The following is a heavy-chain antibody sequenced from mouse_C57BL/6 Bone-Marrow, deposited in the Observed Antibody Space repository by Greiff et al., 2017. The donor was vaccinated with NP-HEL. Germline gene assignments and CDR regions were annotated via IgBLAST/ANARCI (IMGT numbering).Heavy chain of an antibody. CDR1: GYSITSGYY. J-gene: IGHJ1*03. V-gene: IGHV3-6*01. CDR2: ISYDGSN. Sequence: EVKLVESGPGLVKPSQSLSLTCSVTGYSITSGYYWNWIRQFPGNKLEWMGYISYDGSNNYNPSLKNRISITRDTSKNQFFLKLNSVTTEDTATYYCARRGPWYFDVWGTGTTVTVSS. CDR3: ARRGPWYFDV.